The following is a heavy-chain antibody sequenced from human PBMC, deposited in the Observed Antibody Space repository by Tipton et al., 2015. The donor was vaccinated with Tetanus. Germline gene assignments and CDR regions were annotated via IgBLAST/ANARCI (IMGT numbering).Heavy chain of an antibody. V-gene: IGHV4-59*13. CDR3: ARIGWPENNKPGFDI. J-gene: IGHJ3*02. CDR2: VHYTGKD. CDR1: GGTFSGYY. Sequence: TLSLTCTIYGGTFSGYYWSWIRQRPGRGLEWVGYVHYTGKDNYNPSLRSRVTLSVDTSKNQFSLQMSSVTAADTAVYYCARIGWPENNKPGFDIWGQGTMVTVSS. D-gene: IGHD1/OR15-1a*01.